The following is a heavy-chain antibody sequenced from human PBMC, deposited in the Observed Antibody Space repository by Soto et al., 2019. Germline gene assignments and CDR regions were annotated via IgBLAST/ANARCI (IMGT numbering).Heavy chain of an antibody. J-gene: IGHJ5*02. CDR3: AVVYATGLQGNWFDP. D-gene: IGHD2-8*02. Sequence: QVQLQESGPGLVKPSQTLSLTCTVSGGSISSGGYYWSWIRQHPGKGLEWIGYIYYSGSTYYNPSLKSRVTISVDTFKNQFSLKLSSVTAADTAVYYCAVVYATGLQGNWFDPWGQGTLVTVSS. CDR2: IYYSGST. CDR1: GGSISSGGYY. V-gene: IGHV4-31*03.